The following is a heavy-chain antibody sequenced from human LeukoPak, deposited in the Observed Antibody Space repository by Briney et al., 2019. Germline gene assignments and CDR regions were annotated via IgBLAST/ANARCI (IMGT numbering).Heavy chain of an antibody. Sequence: PGKSLRLSCAASGFTFSTYGMHWVRQAPGKGLEWVAVVWSDGSNEYYADSVKGRFTISRDNSKNSLYLQMNSLRTEDTALYYCAKPDTAMANFDYWGQGALVTVSS. CDR3: AKPDTAMANFDY. CDR1: GFTFSTYG. D-gene: IGHD5-18*01. J-gene: IGHJ4*02. CDR2: VWSDGSNE. V-gene: IGHV3-33*03.